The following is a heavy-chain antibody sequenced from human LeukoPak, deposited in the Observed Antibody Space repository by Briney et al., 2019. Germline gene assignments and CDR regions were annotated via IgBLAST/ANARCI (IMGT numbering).Heavy chain of an antibody. J-gene: IGHJ6*03. CDR1: GYTFTSYG. V-gene: IGHV1-18*01. CDR3: ARGQLDYDFWSGYLGYMDV. D-gene: IGHD3-3*01. CDR2: ISAHNGNT. Sequence: ASVKVSCKASGYTFTSYGISWVRQAPGQGLEWMGWISAHNGNTKYAQKFQGRVTMTTDTSTSTAYMELRSLRSDDTAVYYCARGQLDYDFWSGYLGYMDVWGKGTTVTVSS.